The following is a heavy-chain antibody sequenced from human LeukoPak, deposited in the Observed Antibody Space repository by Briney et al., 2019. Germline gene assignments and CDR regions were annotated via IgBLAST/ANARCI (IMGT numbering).Heavy chain of an antibody. J-gene: IGHJ4*02. D-gene: IGHD5-18*01. CDR2: INHSGST. V-gene: IGHV4-34*01. CDR3: ARGAGYSYGYGDY. Sequence: PSETLSLTCAVYGGSFSGYYWSWIRQPPGKGLEWIGEINHSGSTNCNPSLKSRVTISVDTSKNQFSLKLSSVTAADTAVYYCARGAGYSYGYGDYWGQGTLVTVSS. CDR1: GGSFSGYY.